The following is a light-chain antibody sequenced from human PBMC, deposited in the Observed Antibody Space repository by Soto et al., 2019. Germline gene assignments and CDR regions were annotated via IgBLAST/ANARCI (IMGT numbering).Light chain of an antibody. V-gene: IGKV3-20*01. CDR2: GTS. CDR3: QQHHRSPHA. J-gene: IGKJ2*01. Sequence: EIVLTQSPGTLSLSLGERATLSCRASQTISSTYLAWYHQKPGQPPRLLIYGTSNRATDIPDRFSGSGSGTNFTLTISRLEPGVFAVYYCQQHHRSPHAFGLRTMLEI. CDR1: QTISSTY.